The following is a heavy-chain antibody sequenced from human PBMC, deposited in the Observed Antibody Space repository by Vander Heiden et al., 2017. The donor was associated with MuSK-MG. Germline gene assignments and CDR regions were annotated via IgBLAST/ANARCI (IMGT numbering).Heavy chain of an antibody. CDR1: GFTFSDYA. D-gene: IGHD3-16*01. CDR2: LSSSGYRT. V-gene: IGHV3-23*01. Sequence: EVQLLDSGGGLIQPGGSLRLSCAASGFTFSDYAMSWVRQAPGKGLEWVSGLSSSGYRTDDVDAVRGRLSISRDNSRNTLYMKLKRMTAEDTAICCGATAPMYGGVTLWGQGTLVNVYS. J-gene: IGHJ4*02. CDR3: ATAPMYGGVTL.